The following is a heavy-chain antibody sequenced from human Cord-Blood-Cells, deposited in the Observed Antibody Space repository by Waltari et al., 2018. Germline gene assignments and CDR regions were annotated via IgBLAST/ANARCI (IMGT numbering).Heavy chain of an antibody. CDR2: ICGSGGST. V-gene: IGHV3-23*01. D-gene: IGHD3-9*01. Sequence: VQLLESGGGVVQHGGSLRLSCAASGLTFSSYAMSWVLQAPGKGLEWVSAICGSGGSTYYADSGKGRFTISRDNSKNTLYLQMNSLRAEDTAVYYCAKSALRLTGYDYWGQGTLVTVSS. CDR3: AKSALRLTGYDY. J-gene: IGHJ4*02. CDR1: GLTFSSYA.